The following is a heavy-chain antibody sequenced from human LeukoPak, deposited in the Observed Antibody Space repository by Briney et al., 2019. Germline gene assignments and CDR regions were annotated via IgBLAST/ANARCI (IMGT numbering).Heavy chain of an antibody. CDR1: GFTFSSYG. J-gene: IGHJ4*02. Sequence: GGSLRLSCAASGFTFSSYGMHWVRQAPGKGLEWVAVISYDGSNKYYADSVKGRFTISRDNSKNTLYLQMNSLRAEDTAVYYCAKDRADIVATYFDYWGQGTLVTVSS. D-gene: IGHD5-12*01. CDR2: ISYDGSNK. CDR3: AKDRADIVATYFDY. V-gene: IGHV3-30*18.